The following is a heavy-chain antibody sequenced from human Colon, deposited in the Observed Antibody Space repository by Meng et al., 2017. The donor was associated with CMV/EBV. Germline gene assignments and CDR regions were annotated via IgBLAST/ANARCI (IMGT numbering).Heavy chain of an antibody. D-gene: IGHD1-26*01. J-gene: IGHJ4*02. CDR1: GITFSTNR. CDR2: ISDDGGMT. CDR3: ARGVGESLGWEMGY. Sequence: EVHGGVAGGGVVQRWVTLRLHWGASGITFSTNRMHWGRQGPGKGPVWLSRISDDGGMTSYADSVKGRFTISRDNAKNTLYLKMNSLRVEDTAVYYCARGVGESLGWEMGYWGQGTLVTVSS. V-gene: IGHV3-74*01.